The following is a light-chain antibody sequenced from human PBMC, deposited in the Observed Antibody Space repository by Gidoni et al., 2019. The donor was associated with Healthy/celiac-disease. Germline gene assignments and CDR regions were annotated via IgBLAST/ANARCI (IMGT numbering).Light chain of an antibody. V-gene: IGKV1-5*01. CDR1: QSISSW. CDR3: QQYNSYSPWT. CDR2: DAS. J-gene: IGKJ1*01. Sequence: DIQMTQSPSTLSASVGDRVTITCRASQSISSWLAWYQQKPGKAPKLLIYDASSLESGVPSRFSGSVPGTEFTLTISSLQPDDFATYYCQQYNSYSPWTFXXXTKVEIK.